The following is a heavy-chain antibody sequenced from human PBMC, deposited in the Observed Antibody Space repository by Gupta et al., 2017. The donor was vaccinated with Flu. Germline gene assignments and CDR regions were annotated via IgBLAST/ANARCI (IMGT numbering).Heavy chain of an antibody. CDR2: IYYSGST. J-gene: IGHJ4*02. V-gene: IGHV4-39*01. CDR1: GGSISSSSYY. Sequence: QLQLQESGPGLVKPSETLSLPCTVSGGSISSSSYYWGWIRQPPGKGLEWIGSIYYSGSTYYNPSLKSRVTISVDTSKNQFSLKLSSVTAADTAVYYCARNTVAGADYWGQGTLVTVSS. D-gene: IGHD6-19*01. CDR3: ARNTVAGADY.